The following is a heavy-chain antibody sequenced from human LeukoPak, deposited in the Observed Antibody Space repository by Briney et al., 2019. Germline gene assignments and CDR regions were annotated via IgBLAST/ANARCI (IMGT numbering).Heavy chain of an antibody. V-gene: IGHV4-39*01. CDR2: ISYSGST. D-gene: IGHD3-10*01. CDR1: GDSISSSSYN. CDR3: ASPVSSYGSGSYGDAFDI. Sequence: SETLSLTCSVSGDSISSSSYNWGWIRQPPGKGLEWIGSISYSGSTYYNPSLKSRVTISVDTSKNQFSLKLSSVTAADTAVYYCASPVSSYGSGSYGDAFDIWGQGTMVTVSS. J-gene: IGHJ3*02.